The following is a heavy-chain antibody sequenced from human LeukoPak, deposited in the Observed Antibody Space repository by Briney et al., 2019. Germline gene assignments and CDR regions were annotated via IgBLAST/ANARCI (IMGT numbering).Heavy chain of an antibody. CDR1: GYSISSGYY. V-gene: IGHV4-38-2*01. D-gene: IGHD3-9*01. CDR3: AMPGGHVYYDILTGYSNYYLDY. J-gene: IGHJ4*02. Sequence: SETLSLTCAVSGYSISSGYYWCWIRQHPGKGLEWIGGIYHSRGTYYNPSLTSRVTLSVDTSKNQFSLRLSSVTAADTAVYYCAMPGGHVYYDILTGYSNYYLDYWGEGTLVTVSS. CDR2: IYHSRGT.